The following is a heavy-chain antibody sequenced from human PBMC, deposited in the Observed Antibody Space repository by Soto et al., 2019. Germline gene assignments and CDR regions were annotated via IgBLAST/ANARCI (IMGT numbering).Heavy chain of an antibody. CDR1: GYKFTNYW. V-gene: IGHV5-51*01. D-gene: IGHD2-15*01. CDR3: ARAYIATATGCFDP. CDR2: ISPADSDT. J-gene: IGHJ5*02. Sequence: RESLKISCRASGYKFTNYWIAWVRQMPGKGLEWMGVISPADSDTRYSPPFQGQITFSADKSITTAYLQWSSLKASDTAIYYCARAYIATATGCFDPWGQGPLVTVSS.